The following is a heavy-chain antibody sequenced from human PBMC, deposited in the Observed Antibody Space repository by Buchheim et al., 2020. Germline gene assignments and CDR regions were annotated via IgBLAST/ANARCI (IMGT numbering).Heavy chain of an antibody. CDR3: ARDRDCSSSSCTYGVDV. J-gene: IGHJ6*02. CDR2: IYQSGNT. V-gene: IGHV4-4*02. Sequence: QVQLQESGPGLVKPSGTLSLTCAVSGASISSNNWWSWVRQPPGKGLEWIGEIYQSGNTNYNPSLKSRVAISLDKSKNQFSLKLNSVTAADTAVYYGARDRDCSSSSCTYGVDVWGQGTT. D-gene: IGHD2-2*01. CDR1: GASISSNNW.